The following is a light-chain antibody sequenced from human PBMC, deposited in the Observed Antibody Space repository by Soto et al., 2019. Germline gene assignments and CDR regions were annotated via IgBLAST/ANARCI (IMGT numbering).Light chain of an antibody. CDR3: SSYTSSSIPYV. CDR2: DVS. V-gene: IGLV2-14*01. J-gene: IGLJ1*01. CDR1: NSDVGGYNF. Sequence: QSVLTQHASVSGSPGQSITISCTGTNSDVGGYNFVSWYQQHPGKAPKLMIYDVSNRPSGVSNRFSGSKSGNTASLNISGLQAEDEADYYCSSYTSSSIPYVFGIGTKLTVL.